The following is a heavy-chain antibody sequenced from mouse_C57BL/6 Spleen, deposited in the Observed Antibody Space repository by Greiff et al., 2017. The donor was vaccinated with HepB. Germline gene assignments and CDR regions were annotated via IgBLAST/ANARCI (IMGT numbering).Heavy chain of an antibody. V-gene: IGHV1-47*01. Sequence: QVHVKQSGAELVKPGASVKMSCKASGYTFTTYPIEWMKQNHGKSLEWIGNFHPYNDDTKYNEKFKGKATLTVEKSSSTVYLELSRLTSDDSAVYYCARRWNYDYDNYAMDYWGQGTSVTVSS. J-gene: IGHJ4*01. CDR2: FHPYNDDT. CDR3: ARRWNYDYDNYAMDY. CDR1: GYTFTTYP. D-gene: IGHD2-4*01.